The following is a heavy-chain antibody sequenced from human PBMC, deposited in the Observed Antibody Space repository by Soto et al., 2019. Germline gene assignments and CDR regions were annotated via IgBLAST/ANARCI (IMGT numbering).Heavy chain of an antibody. CDR2: INAGNGNT. J-gene: IGHJ6*02. Sequence: VASVKVSCKASGYTFTSYGISWVRQAPGQRLEWMGWINAGNGNTKYSQKFQGRVTITRDTSASTAYMELSSLRSEDTAVYYCARHTAPSDVWGQGTTVTVSS. CDR1: GYTFTSYG. V-gene: IGHV1-3*01. D-gene: IGHD4-17*01. CDR3: ARHTAPSDV.